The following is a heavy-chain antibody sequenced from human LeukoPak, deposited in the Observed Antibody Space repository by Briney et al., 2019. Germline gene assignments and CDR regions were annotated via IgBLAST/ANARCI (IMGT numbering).Heavy chain of an antibody. Sequence: ASVKVSCKASGYTFTSNGISWVRQAPGQGLEWMGWISAYNGHTNYAQKLQGRVTMTTDTSTSTAYMELRSLRSDDTAVYYCARPYLGVQNAFDIWGQGTMVTVSS. CDR1: GYTFTSNG. J-gene: IGHJ3*02. V-gene: IGHV1-18*01. CDR2: ISAYNGHT. D-gene: IGHD3-16*01. CDR3: ARPYLGVQNAFDI.